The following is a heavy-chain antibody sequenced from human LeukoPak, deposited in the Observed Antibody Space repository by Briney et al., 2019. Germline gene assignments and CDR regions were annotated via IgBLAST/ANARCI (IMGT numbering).Heavy chain of an antibody. CDR3: AREKGSGYYQYYFDY. J-gene: IGHJ4*02. V-gene: IGHV3-48*01. CDR2: ISSSSSTI. D-gene: IGHD3-22*01. CDR1: GFTFSSYS. Sequence: PGGSLRLSCAASGFTFSSYSMNWVRRAPGKGLEWVSYISSSSSTIYYADSVKGRFTISRDNSKNTLYLQMNSLRAEDTAVYYCAREKGSGYYQYYFDYWGQGTLVTVSS.